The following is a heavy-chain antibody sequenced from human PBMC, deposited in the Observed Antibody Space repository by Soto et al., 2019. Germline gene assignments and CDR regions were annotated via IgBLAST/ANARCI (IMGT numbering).Heavy chain of an antibody. V-gene: IGHV1-18*01. J-gene: IGHJ6*02. CDR2: IIAYNGNT. CDR1: GYTFTSYG. Sequence: ASVKVSCKASGYTFTSYGISWVRQAPGQGLEWLVWIIAYNGNTNYAQKLQGRVTMTTDTSTSTAYLELRSLSSDDTAVYFCAIDIVAAIKVGVYYYYGMDVWGQGTTVTVSS. D-gene: IGHD5-12*01. CDR3: AIDIVAAIKVGVYYYYGMDV.